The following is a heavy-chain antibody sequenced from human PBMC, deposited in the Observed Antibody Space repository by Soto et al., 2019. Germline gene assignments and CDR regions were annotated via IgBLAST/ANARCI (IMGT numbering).Heavy chain of an antibody. CDR3: TRESEDLTSNFDF. Sequence: PGGSLTLSCAASGFTFNRYSMNWACQAPGKGLEWVSSISSTTNYIYYGDSMKGRFTISRDNAKNSLYLEMNSLRAEDTAVYYCTRESEDLTSNFDFWGQGTLVTVSS. CDR1: GFTFNRYS. V-gene: IGHV3-21*06. CDR2: ISSTTNYI. J-gene: IGHJ4*02.